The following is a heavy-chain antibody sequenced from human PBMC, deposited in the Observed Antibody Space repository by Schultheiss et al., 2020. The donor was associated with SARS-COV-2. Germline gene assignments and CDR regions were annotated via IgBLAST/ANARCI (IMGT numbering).Heavy chain of an antibody. Sequence: GESLKISCKGSGYTFNNYWIAWVRQKPGKGLEWMGIINAGDSDTRYSPSFQGQVTISADKSISTAYLQWSSLKASDTAMYYCARPNGWELHDAFDIWGQGTMVTVSS. D-gene: IGHD1-26*01. J-gene: IGHJ3*02. CDR1: GYTFNNYW. CDR2: INAGDSDT. V-gene: IGHV5-51*01. CDR3: ARPNGWELHDAFDI.